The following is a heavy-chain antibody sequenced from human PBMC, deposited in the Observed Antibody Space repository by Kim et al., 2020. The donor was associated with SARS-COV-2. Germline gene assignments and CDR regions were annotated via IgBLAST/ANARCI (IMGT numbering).Heavy chain of an antibody. CDR2: IYYSGST. D-gene: IGHD3-10*01. CDR1: GGSISSYY. V-gene: IGHV4-59*01. CDR3: AANPLPSTGKDY. Sequence: SETLSLTCTVSGGSISSYYWSWIRQPPGKGLEWIGYIYYSGSTNYNPSLKSRVTISVDTSKNQFSLKLSSVTAADTAVYYCAANPLPSTGKDYWGQGTLVTVSS. J-gene: IGHJ4*02.